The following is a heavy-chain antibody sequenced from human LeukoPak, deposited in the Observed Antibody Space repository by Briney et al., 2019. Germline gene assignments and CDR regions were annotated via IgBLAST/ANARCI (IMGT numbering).Heavy chain of an antibody. J-gene: IGHJ4*02. V-gene: IGHV4-59*08. CDR3: ARVIGRVVAATRYFDY. Sequence: SETLSLTCTVSGGSISTYYWSWIRQPPGKGLEWIGYIYYSDGSTYYNPSLKSRVTISVDTSKNQFSLKLSSVTAADTAVYYCARVIGRVVAATRYFDYWGQGTLVTVSS. CDR1: GGSISTYY. CDR2: IYYSDGST. D-gene: IGHD2-15*01.